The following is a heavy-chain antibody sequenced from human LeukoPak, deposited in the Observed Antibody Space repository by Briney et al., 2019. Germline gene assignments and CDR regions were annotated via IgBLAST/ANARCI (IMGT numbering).Heavy chain of an antibody. CDR2: INHSGST. CDR1: GGSFSGYY. CDR3: ARGQQLVHY. D-gene: IGHD6-6*01. V-gene: IGHV4-34*01. Sequence: SETLSLTCAVYGGSFSGYYWSWIRQPPGKGLEWIGEINHSGSTNYNPSLKSRVTLSVDTSKNQFSLKLSSVTAADTAVYYCARGQQLVHYWGQGTLVTVSS. J-gene: IGHJ4*02.